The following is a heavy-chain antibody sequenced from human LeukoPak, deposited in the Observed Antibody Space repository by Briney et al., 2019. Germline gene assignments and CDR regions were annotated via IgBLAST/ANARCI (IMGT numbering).Heavy chain of an antibody. J-gene: IGHJ4*02. CDR1: GYTFTSYD. V-gene: IGHV1-8*01. CDR2: MNPNSGDT. CDR3: ARVDGDYLPYYFDY. D-gene: IGHD4-17*01. Sequence: ASVKVSCKASGYTFTSYDINWMRQATGQGLEWMGWMNPNSGDTGYAQKFQGRVTMTRNTSISTAYMELSSLRSEDTAVYYCARVDGDYLPYYFDYWGQGTLVTVSS.